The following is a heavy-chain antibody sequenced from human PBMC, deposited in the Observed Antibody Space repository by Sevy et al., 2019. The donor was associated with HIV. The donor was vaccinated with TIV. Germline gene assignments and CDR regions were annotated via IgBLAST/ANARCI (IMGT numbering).Heavy chain of an antibody. V-gene: IGHV4-31*03. D-gene: IGHD2-8*02. J-gene: IGHJ2*01. CDR1: GDSITNGDYY. CDR3: ARGDTVLPTGGFDL. Sequence: SETVSLTCTVSGDSITNGDYYWTWIRQHPGKGLEWIGYIYYTGSTYYNPSLESRLTMSIDTSKNQFSLRLTSVTAADTAIYYCARGDTVLPTGGFDLWGRGTLVTVSS. CDR2: IYYTGST.